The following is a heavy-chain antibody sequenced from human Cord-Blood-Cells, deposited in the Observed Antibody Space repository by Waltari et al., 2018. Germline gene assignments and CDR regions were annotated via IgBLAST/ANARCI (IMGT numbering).Heavy chain of an antibody. Sequence: QVQLVQSGAEVKKPGASVKVSCTASGYTFTSYYMHWVRQAPGQGLEWMGIINPSGGSTSYAQKFQGRVTMTRDTSTSTVYMELSSLRSEDTAVYYCAREIGANYYYMDVWGKGTTVTVSS. CDR1: GYTFTSYY. CDR2: INPSGGST. V-gene: IGHV1-46*01. D-gene: IGHD1-26*01. J-gene: IGHJ6*03. CDR3: AREIGANYYYMDV.